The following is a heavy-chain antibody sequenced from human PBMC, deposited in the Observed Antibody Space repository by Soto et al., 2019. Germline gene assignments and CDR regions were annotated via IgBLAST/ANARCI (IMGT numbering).Heavy chain of an antibody. D-gene: IGHD3-22*01. V-gene: IGHV3-21*01. CDR1: GFTFSSYS. Sequence: GEPLSPPCGASGFTFSSYSMNWVRHAQGKGLEWVSSIISSSSYIYYADSVQGRFTISRDNAKNSLYLQMNSLSAEDTAVYDCARVAPVTTMIVVAPSHDYWGQGTLVTV. CDR3: ARVAPVTTMIVVAPSHDY. CDR2: IISSSSYI. J-gene: IGHJ4*01.